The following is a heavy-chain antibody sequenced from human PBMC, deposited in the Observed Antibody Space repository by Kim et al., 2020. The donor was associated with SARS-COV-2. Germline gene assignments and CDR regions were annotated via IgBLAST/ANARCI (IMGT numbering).Heavy chain of an antibody. CDR2: FTGDGLT. J-gene: IGHJ4*02. V-gene: IGHV3-23*01. D-gene: IGHD3-10*01. CDR3: GDYHGAGSHFSY. CDR1: GFTFSNYG. Sequence: GGSLRLSCAASGFTFSNYGMTWVRQTPGKGLEWVSSFTGDGLTNYADAVKGRFTTSIENSKNILYLQINSLRAEDTAGFYFGDYHGAGSHFSYWGQGTLLSVSS.